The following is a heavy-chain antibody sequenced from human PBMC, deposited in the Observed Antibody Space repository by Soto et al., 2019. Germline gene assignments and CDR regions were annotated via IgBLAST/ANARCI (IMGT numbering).Heavy chain of an antibody. V-gene: IGHV4-31*03. J-gene: IGHJ5*02. CDR1: GGSISSGGYY. D-gene: IGHD1-1*01. CDR3: ASGLELEADWFDP. CDR2: IYYSGST. Sequence: PSETLSLTCTVSGGSISSGGYYWSWIRQHPGKGLEWIGYIYYSGSTYYNPSLKSRVTISVDTSKNQFSLKLSSVTAADTAVYYCASGLELEADWFDPWGQGTLVTVSS.